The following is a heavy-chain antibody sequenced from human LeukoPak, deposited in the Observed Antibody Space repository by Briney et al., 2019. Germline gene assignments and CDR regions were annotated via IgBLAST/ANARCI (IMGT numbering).Heavy chain of an antibody. V-gene: IGHV3-23*01. CDR1: GFTLSSYA. D-gene: IGHD3-16*02. Sequence: GGSLRLSCASSGFTLSSYAMSWVRQAPGKGLEWVSTIGGTGVRTYYADSVKGRFTISRDNSKNTLYLQINSLRAEDTAVYYCARDSKRLGELSPIDYWGQGTLVTVSS. CDR3: ARDSKRLGELSPIDY. J-gene: IGHJ4*02. CDR2: IGGTGVRT.